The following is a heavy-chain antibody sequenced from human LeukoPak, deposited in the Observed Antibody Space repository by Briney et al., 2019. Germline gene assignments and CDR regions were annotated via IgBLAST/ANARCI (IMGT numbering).Heavy chain of an antibody. Sequence: PSETLSLTCTVSGGSISTFYWSWIRQPPGKGLEWIGYIYYSGTTNYNPSLKSRVTISVDTSKDQFSLKLSSVTAADTAIYYCARGAATVARIDCWGQGTLVTVSS. CDR1: GGSISTFY. D-gene: IGHD4-23*01. CDR2: IYYSGTT. V-gene: IGHV4-59*01. CDR3: ARGAATVARIDC. J-gene: IGHJ4*02.